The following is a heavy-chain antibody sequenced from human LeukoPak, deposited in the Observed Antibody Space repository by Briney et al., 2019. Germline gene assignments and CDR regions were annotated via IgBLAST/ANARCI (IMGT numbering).Heavy chain of an antibody. V-gene: IGHV3-33*01. CDR1: GFTFSSYG. J-gene: IGHJ3*02. D-gene: IGHD3-22*01. Sequence: GGSLRLSCAASGFTFSSYGMHWVRQAPGKGLEWVAVIWYDGSNKYYADSVKGRFTISRDNSKNTLYLQMNSLRAEDTAVYYCARGGTYYYDSSGRDDAFDIWGQGTMVTVSS. CDR2: IWYDGSNK. CDR3: ARGGTYYYDSSGRDDAFDI.